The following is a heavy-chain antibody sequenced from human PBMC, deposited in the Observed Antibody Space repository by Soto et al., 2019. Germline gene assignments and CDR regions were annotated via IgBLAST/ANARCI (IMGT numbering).Heavy chain of an antibody. Sequence: GASVKVSCKASGYTFTSYDIYWVRQATGQGLEWMGWMNPNTGNSGYAQKFQGRVTVTSDTSINTVHMELSSLRSEDTAVYYCARRAATSGRNGFGADKYYFDFCGQRTLVTVSS. D-gene: IGHD6-19*01. CDR2: MNPNTGNS. CDR1: GYTFTSYD. CDR3: ARRAATSGRNGFGADKYYFDF. J-gene: IGHJ4*02. V-gene: IGHV1-8*01.